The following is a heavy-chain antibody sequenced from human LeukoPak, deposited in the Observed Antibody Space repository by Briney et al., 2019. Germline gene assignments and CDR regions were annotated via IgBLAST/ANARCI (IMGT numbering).Heavy chain of an antibody. CDR2: IIPIFGTA. CDR1: GGTFSSYA. J-gene: IGHJ3*02. CDR3: ARRSPLRRYCSSTSCYAAFDI. Sequence: GASVKVSCKASGGTFSSYAISWVRQAPGQGLEWMGGIIPIFGTANYAQKFQGRVTITADESTSTAYMELSSLRSEDTAVYYCARRSPLRRYCSSTSCYAAFDIWGQGTMVTVSS. V-gene: IGHV1-69*13. D-gene: IGHD2-2*01.